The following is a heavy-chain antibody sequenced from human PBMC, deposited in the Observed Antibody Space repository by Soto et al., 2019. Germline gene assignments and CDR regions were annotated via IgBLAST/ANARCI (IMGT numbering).Heavy chain of an antibody. V-gene: IGHV3-23*01. CDR2: ISGSGGST. Sequence: CGSLRISCVASGFTFSNYAIIWVLPTPVNGLEYVSAISGSGGSTYYADSVKGRFTISRDNSKNTVYLQMNSLRAEDTAVYYCAKKVKLVVYGIAANCFESWGQGTLVTVSS. J-gene: IGHJ5*01. D-gene: IGHD2-8*02. CDR3: AKKVKLVVYGIAANCFES. CDR1: GFTFSNYA.